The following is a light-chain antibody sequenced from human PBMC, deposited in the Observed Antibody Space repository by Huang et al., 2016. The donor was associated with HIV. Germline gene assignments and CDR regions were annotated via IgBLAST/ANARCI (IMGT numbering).Light chain of an antibody. CDR3: QQYHNWPYT. CDR2: GAS. Sequence: EIIMTQSPATLSLSPGEGASLSCRANQSVATKLAWYLHRTGQSPRSLIFGASTRASGLPGRCSGSGSGKQFTLTVSGLQSEDFAVYYCQQYHNWPYTFGQGTKLEI. V-gene: IGKV3-15*01. CDR1: QSVATK. J-gene: IGKJ2*01.